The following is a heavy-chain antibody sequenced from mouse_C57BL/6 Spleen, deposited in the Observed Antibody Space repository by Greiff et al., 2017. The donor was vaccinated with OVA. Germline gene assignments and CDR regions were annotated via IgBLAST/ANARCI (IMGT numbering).Heavy chain of an antibody. V-gene: IGHV1-82*01. CDR1: GYAFSSSW. CDR3: AREILYQGNGYFDV. D-gene: IGHD2-12*01. Sequence: QVQLQQSGPELVKPGASVKISCKASGYAFSSSWMNWVKQRPGKGLEWIGRIYPGDGDTNYNGKFKGKATLTADKSSSTAYMQLSSLTSEDSAVYVCAREILYQGNGYFDVWGTGTTVTVSS. J-gene: IGHJ1*03. CDR2: IYPGDGDT.